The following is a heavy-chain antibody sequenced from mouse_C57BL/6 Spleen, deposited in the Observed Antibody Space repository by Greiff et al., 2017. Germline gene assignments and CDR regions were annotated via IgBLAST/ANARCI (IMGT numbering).Heavy chain of an antibody. CDR2: ISDGGSYT. CDR1: GFTFSSYA. D-gene: IGHD2-2*01. V-gene: IGHV5-4*01. J-gene: IGHJ2*01. Sequence: EVKLVESGGGLVKPGGSLKLSCAASGFTFSSYAMSWVRQTPEKRLEWVATISDGGSYTYYPDNVKGRFTISRDNAKNNLYLQMSHLKSEDTAMYYCARDYAYDYFDYWGQGTTLTVSS. CDR3: ARDYAYDYFDY.